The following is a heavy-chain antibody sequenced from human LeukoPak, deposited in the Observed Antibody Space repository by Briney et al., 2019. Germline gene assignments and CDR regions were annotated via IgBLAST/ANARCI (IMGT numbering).Heavy chain of an antibody. D-gene: IGHD2-2*01. CDR3: AKSADSHYSYYGMDV. V-gene: IGHV1-69*13. CDR2: IIPIFGTA. CDR1: GGTFSSYA. Sequence: SVKVSCKASGGTFSSYAISWVRQAPGQGLEWMGGIIPIFGTANYAQKFQGRVTITADESTSTAYMELSSLRSEDTAVYYCAKSADSHYSYYGMDVWGQGTTVTVSS. J-gene: IGHJ6*02.